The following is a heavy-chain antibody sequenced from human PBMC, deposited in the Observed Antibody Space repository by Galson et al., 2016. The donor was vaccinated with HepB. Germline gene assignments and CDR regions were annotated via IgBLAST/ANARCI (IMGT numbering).Heavy chain of an antibody. J-gene: IGHJ4*02. CDR1: GASFSSNDYY. D-gene: IGHD5-18*01. Sequence: SETLPLTCSVSGASFSSNDYYWGWIRQPPGKAMEWIGRIYYSGSTYYNPSLKSRLTIPVDTSRNLFSLNLTSVTAADTAVYYCVRDHGQLWTKAFFDYWGQGALVAVSS. CDR2: IYYSGST. CDR3: VRDHGQLWTKAFFDY. V-gene: IGHV4-39*07.